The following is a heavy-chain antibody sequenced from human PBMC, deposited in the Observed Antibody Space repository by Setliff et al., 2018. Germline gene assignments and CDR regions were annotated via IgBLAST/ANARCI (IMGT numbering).Heavy chain of an antibody. D-gene: IGHD6-13*01. CDR3: ARSAGYSSSWYNYYYGMDV. Sequence: PSETLSLTCAVSGYSISSGYYWGWIRQPPGKGLEWIGSIYHSGSTYYNPSLKSRVTISVDTSKNQSSLKLSSVTAADTAVYYCARSAGYSSSWYNYYYGMDVWGQGTTVTAP. CDR2: IYHSGST. CDR1: GYSISSGYY. V-gene: IGHV4-38-2*01. J-gene: IGHJ6*02.